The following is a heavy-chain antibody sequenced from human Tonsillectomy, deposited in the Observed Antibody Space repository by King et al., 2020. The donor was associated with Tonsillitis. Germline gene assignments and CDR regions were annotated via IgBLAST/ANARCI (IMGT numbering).Heavy chain of an antibody. J-gene: IGHJ2*01. CDR3: ARALLYSSGWDVWYFAL. CDR2: IYTGGSST. Sequence: VQLVQSGGGLVQPGGSLRLSCAASGFIFTTYAMSWVRQAPGKGLEWVSLIYTGGSSTYSVDSVKGRFTISRDDSKNTVYLQMNSLRAEDTAVYYCARALLYSSGWDVWYFALWGRGILVTVSS. CDR1: GFIFTTYA. D-gene: IGHD6-19*01. V-gene: IGHV3-23*03.